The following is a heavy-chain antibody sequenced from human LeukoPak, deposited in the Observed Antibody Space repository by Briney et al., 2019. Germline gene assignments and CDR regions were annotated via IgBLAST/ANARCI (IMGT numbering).Heavy chain of an antibody. CDR3: ARGVAAVAYYYYGMDV. V-gene: IGHV4-59*01. CDR1: GGSISSYY. CDR2: IYYSGST. D-gene: IGHD6-25*01. J-gene: IGHJ6*02. Sequence: SETPSLTCTVSGGSISSYYWSWIRQPPGKGLEWIGYIYYSGSTNYNPSLKSRVTISVDTSKNQFSLKLSSVTAADTAVYYCARGVAAVAYYYYGMDVWGQGTTVTVSS.